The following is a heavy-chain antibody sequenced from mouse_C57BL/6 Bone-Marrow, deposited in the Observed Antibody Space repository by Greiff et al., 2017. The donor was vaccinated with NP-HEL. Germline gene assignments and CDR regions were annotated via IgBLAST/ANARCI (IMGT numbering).Heavy chain of an antibody. D-gene: IGHD1-1*01. V-gene: IGHV1-4*01. CDR1: GYTFTSYT. CDR2: INPSSGYT. J-gene: IGHJ2*01. Sequence: QVQLQQSGAELARPGASVKMSCKASGYTFTSYTMHWVKQRPGQGLEWIGFINPSSGYTKYNQKFKDKATLTADKSSSTAYMQLSSLTSEDSAVYYCARRPSPATVVEGYWGQGTTLTVSS. CDR3: ARRPSPATVVEGY.